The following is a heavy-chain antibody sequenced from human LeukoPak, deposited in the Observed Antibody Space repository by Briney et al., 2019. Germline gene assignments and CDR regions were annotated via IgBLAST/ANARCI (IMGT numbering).Heavy chain of an antibody. Sequence: GGSLRLSCEASGVTFSSYWMSWVRQAPGKGLEWVGNIKPDGNEKYYVDSVKGRFTISRDNAKNSLYLQMNSLRAEETAVYYCAKYSGSPYWYFDLWGQGTLVTVSS. CDR1: GVTFSSYW. J-gene: IGHJ2*01. V-gene: IGHV3-7*01. D-gene: IGHD5-12*01. CDR3: AKYSGSPYWYFDL. CDR2: IKPDGNEK.